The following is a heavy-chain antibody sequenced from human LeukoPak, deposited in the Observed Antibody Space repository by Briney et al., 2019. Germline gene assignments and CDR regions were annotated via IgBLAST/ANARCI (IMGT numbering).Heavy chain of an antibody. D-gene: IGHD3-16*01. Sequence: SQTLSLTCAISGDSVSTNNVAWNWIRQSPSRGLEWLGRTYYRSKWYNDYAVSVKSRITINPDTSKNLFSLQLNSVTPDDTAMYYCAREDLGAAYFDFWGQGTLVTVSS. V-gene: IGHV6-1*01. J-gene: IGHJ4*02. CDR1: GDSVSTNNVA. CDR3: AREDLGAAYFDF. CDR2: TYYRSKWYN.